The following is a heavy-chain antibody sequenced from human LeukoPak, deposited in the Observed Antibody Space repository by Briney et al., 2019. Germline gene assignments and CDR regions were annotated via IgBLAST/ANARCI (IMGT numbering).Heavy chain of an antibody. D-gene: IGHD3-10*01. Sequence: ASVKVSCKASGYTFTSYGISWVRQAPGQGLEWMGWISAYNGNTNYAQKLQGRVTMTTDTSTSTAYMELRGLRSDDTAVYYCARDDVWFGELLPFDYWGQGTLVTVSS. CDR1: GYTFTSYG. J-gene: IGHJ4*02. CDR2: ISAYNGNT. V-gene: IGHV1-18*01. CDR3: ARDDVWFGELLPFDY.